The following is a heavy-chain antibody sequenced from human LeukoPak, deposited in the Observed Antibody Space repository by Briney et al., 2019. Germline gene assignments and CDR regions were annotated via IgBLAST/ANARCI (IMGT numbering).Heavy chain of an antibody. J-gene: IGHJ1*01. CDR3: ASSFSGSGQLVFYFQH. CDR2: INHSGST. CDR1: GGSFSGYY. V-gene: IGHV4-34*01. Sequence: SETLSLTCAVYGGSFSGYYWSWLRQPPGKGREWIGEINHSGSTNYNPSLKSRVTISVTTSKNQSSLKLSSVPAADTAVYYCASSFSGSGQLVFYFQHCGQGTRVPVTS. D-gene: IGHD6-13*01.